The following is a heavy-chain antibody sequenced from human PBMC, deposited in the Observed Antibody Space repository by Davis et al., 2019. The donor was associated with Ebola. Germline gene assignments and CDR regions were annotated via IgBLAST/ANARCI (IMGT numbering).Heavy chain of an antibody. CDR1: GFTFSDYY. J-gene: IGHJ4*02. D-gene: IGHD4-23*01. CDR3: ARSHSPAVVTWYYFDY. CDR2: IYYSGST. Sequence: GSLRLSCAASGFTFSDYYMSWIRQAPGKGLEWIGSIYYSGSTYYNPSLKSRVTISVDTSKNQFSLKLSSVTAADTAVYYCARSHSPAVVTWYYFDYWGQGTLVTVSS. V-gene: IGHV4-38-2*01.